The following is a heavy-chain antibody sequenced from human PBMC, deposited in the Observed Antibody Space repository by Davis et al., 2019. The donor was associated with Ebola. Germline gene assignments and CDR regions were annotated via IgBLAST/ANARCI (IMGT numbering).Heavy chain of an antibody. CDR1: GYSFSSYA. D-gene: IGHD6-19*01. CDR3: ARDALFAVAD. CDR2: ISPNTGNP. Sequence: AASVKVSCKASGYSFSSYAMSWVRQAPGQGLEWMGWISPNTGNPTYAQGFTGRFVFSLDTSVSTAYLQISSLKAEDTAVYYCARDALFAVADWGQGTLVTVSS. V-gene: IGHV7-4-1*02. J-gene: IGHJ4*02.